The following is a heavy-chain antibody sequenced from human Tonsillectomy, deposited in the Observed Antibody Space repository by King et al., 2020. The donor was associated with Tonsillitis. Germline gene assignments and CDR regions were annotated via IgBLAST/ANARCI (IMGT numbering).Heavy chain of an antibody. CDR3: TREGCGSSTCHAGDYFYYMDV. J-gene: IGHJ6*03. CDR2: VRSKAYGGTT. Sequence: VQLVESGGGLVQPGRSLRLSCTASGFTFGDYAMSWVRQAPGKGLEWVGFVRSKAYGGTTEYAASVKGRFTISRDDSKSIAYLQMNSLKTEDTAVYYCTREGCGSSTCHAGDYFYYMDVWGKGTTVTVSS. D-gene: IGHD2-2*01. V-gene: IGHV3-49*04. CDR1: GFTFGDYA.